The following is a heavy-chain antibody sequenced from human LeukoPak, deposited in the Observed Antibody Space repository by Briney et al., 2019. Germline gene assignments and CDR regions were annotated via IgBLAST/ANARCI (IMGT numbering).Heavy chain of an antibody. V-gene: IGHV3-30*04. J-gene: IGHJ4*02. CDR1: GFTFSSYA. CDR2: ISYDGSNK. CDR3: AKTGDSVIVVVITKGYYFDY. D-gene: IGHD3-22*01. Sequence: GGSLRLFCAASGFTFSSYAMHWVRHAPGKGLERVAVISYDGSNKYYADSVKGRFTISRDNSKNTLYLQMNSLRAEDTAVYYCAKTGDSVIVVVITKGYYFDYWGQGTLVTVSS.